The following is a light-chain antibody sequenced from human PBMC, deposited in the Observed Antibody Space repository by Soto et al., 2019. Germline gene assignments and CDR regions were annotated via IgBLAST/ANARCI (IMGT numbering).Light chain of an antibody. J-gene: IGKJ1*01. CDR3: QQYGSSPKT. CDR2: DAS. V-gene: IGKV3D-20*01. CDR1: QSVSSSY. Sequence: EIVLTQSPATLSLSPGERATLSCGASQSVSSSYLAWYQQKPGRAPRLLIYDASSRATGIPDRFSGSGSGTDFTLTISRLEPEDFAVYYCQQYGSSPKTFGQGTKVELQ.